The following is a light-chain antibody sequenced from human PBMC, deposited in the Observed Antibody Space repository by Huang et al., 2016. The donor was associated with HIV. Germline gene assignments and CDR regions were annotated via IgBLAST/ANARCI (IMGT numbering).Light chain of an antibody. CDR3: QQYGRSPQT. Sequence: EIVLTQSPGILSLSPGDRATLSCRASQSISSTSLAWYQFKPGQAPRRLIYGASSRATGIPDRSSGSGSETDVTLNIRRLEAEDFAVYYCQQYGRSPQTFGQGAKVEIK. CDR1: QSISSTS. J-gene: IGKJ1*01. V-gene: IGKV3-20*01. CDR2: GAS.